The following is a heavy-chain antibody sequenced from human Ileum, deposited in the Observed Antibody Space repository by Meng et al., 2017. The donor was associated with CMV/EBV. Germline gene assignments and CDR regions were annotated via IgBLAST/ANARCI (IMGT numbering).Heavy chain of an antibody. V-gene: IGHV1-69*05. D-gene: IGHD2-2*01. J-gene: IGHJ4*02. Sequence: SGGTFSSYAISWVRQAPGQGLEWMGGISPIFGTANYAQKFQGRVTITTDESTSTAYMELSSLRSEDTAVYYCAAYCSSTSCSLYYFDYWGQGTLVTVSS. CDR1: GGTFSSYA. CDR3: AAYCSSTSCSLYYFDY. CDR2: ISPIFGTA.